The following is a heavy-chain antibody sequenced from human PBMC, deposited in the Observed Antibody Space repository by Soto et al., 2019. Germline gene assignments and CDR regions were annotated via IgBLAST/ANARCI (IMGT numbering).Heavy chain of an antibody. V-gene: IGHV4-39*01. D-gene: IGHD1-1*01. J-gene: IGHJ4*02. CDR1: GDSISSNSYY. Sequence: QLQLQESGPGLVKPSETLSLTCTVSGDSISSNSYYWGWVRPPPGNGLEWIGSIHYTGTPYYNPSLKSRVTVSGDTSKKQFSLILSSLTAADTAVYYCATTFYAGLFFDYWGQGTLVTVSS. CDR2: IHYTGTP. CDR3: ATTFYAGLFFDY.